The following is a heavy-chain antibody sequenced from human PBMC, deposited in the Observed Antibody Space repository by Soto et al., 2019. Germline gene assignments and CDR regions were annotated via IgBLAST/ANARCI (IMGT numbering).Heavy chain of an antibody. CDR2: IYYSGST. V-gene: IGHV4-61*01. CDR3: ATIPTITGTFFDY. Sequence: PSETLSLTCTVSGGSVSSGSYYWSWIRQPPGKGLEWIGYIYYSGSTNYNPSLKSRVTISVDTSKNQFSLKLSSVTAADTAVYYCATIPTITGTFFDYWGQGTLVTVSS. D-gene: IGHD1-20*01. CDR1: GGSVSSGSYY. J-gene: IGHJ4*02.